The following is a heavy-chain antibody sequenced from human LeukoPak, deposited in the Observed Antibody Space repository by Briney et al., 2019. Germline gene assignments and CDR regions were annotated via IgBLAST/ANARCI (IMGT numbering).Heavy chain of an antibody. CDR1: GGSISSSNW. CDR3: ARSSGWYFDY. D-gene: IGHD6-19*01. V-gene: IGHV4-4*02. Sequence: SETLSLTCAVSGGSISSSNWWSWVRQPPGKGLEWIGEICHSGSTNHNPSLKSRVTISVDKSKNQFSLKLSSVTAADTAVYYCARSSGWYFDYWAREPWSPSPQ. CDR2: ICHSGST. J-gene: IGHJ4*02.